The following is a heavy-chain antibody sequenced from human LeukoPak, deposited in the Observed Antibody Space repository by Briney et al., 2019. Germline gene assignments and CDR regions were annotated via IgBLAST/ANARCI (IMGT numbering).Heavy chain of an antibody. V-gene: IGHV3-23*01. CDR2: ISGSGGST. CDR3: AKDRRGSGWYFEYFHH. D-gene: IGHD6-19*01. Sequence: GGSLRLSCAASGFTFSSYGMSWVRQAPGKGLEWVSVISGSGGSTYYADSGKGRFTISRDNSKNTLYLQMNSLRAEDTAVYYCAKDRRGSGWYFEYFHHWGQGTLVTVSS. J-gene: IGHJ1*01. CDR1: GFTFSSYG.